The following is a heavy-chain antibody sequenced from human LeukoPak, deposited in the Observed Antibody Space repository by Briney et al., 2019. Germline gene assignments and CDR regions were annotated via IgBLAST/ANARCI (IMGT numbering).Heavy chain of an antibody. CDR1: GFTFSSYA. J-gene: IGHJ4*01. CDR3: AKTGNPPTGDY. Sequence: GGPLRLSCAASGFTFSSYAMTWVRQAPGKGLEWVSVISGSGGSTYYADSVKGRFTISRDNSKNTLYLQMNSLRAEDTAVYYCAKTGNPPTGDYWGQGTLVTVSS. D-gene: IGHD1-1*01. CDR2: ISGSGGST. V-gene: IGHV3-23*01.